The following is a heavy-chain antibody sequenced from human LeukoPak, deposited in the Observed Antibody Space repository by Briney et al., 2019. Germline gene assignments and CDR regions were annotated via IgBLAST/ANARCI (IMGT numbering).Heavy chain of an antibody. CDR2: ISSSSSHI. CDR1: GFTFSSYS. CDR3: ARDRGPNWWEVYAFDN. Sequence: PGGSLRLSCVASGFTFSSYSVNWVRQAPGKGLEWVSSISSSSSHIYYGDSVKGRFIISRDNAKNSLYLHMNSLRAEDTAVYYCARDRGPNWWEVYAFDNWGQGTLVTVSS. J-gene: IGHJ4*02. V-gene: IGHV3-21*01. D-gene: IGHD3-10*01.